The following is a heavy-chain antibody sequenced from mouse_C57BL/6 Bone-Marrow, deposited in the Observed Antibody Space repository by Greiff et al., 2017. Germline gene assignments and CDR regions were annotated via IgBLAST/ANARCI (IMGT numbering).Heavy chain of an antibody. J-gene: IGHJ3*01. CDR1: GYTFTSYW. CDR3: ARTTDGSSQS. Sequence: VQLQQPGAELVKPWASVKMSCKASGYTFTSYWITWVKQRPGPGLEWIGDIFPGSSSTNYNEKFKCKATLTVDTSSSTAYMQLSSLTSEDSAVYYCARTTDGSSQSWGQGTLVTVSA. D-gene: IGHD1-1*01. CDR2: IFPGSSST. V-gene: IGHV1-55*01.